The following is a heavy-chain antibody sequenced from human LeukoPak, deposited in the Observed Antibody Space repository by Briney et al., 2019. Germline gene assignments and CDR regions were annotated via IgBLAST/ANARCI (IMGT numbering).Heavy chain of an antibody. CDR3: ATLYGDYPEYYFDY. V-gene: IGHV4-39*01. CDR1: GGSISSSSYY. D-gene: IGHD4-17*01. J-gene: IGHJ4*02. CDR2: IYYSGST. Sequence: SETLSLTCTVSGGSISSSSYYWGWIRQPPGKGLEWIGSIYYSGSTYYNPSLKSRVTISVDTSKNQFSLKLSSVTAADTAVYYCATLYGDYPEYYFDYWGQGTLVTVSS.